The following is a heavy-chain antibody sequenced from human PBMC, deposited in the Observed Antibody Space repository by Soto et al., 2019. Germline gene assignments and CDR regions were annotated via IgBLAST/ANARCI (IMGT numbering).Heavy chain of an antibody. J-gene: IGHJ6*02. D-gene: IGHD6-6*01. Sequence: GGSLRLSCAASGFTFSSYAMTWVRQAPGKGLEWVSIISGSGGATYYADSVKGRFSISRDNSKNTLYLQMNSLRAEDTAVYFCAKALYGSSSPYYYGMDVWGQGTTVTVSS. CDR2: ISGSGGAT. CDR3: AKALYGSSSPYYYGMDV. V-gene: IGHV3-23*01. CDR1: GFTFSSYA.